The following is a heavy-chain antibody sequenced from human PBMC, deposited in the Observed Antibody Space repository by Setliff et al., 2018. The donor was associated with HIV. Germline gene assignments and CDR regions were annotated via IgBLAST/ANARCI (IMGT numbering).Heavy chain of an antibody. V-gene: IGHV1-2*02. Sequence: GASVKVSCKASGYTFTGYYMHWVRQAPGQGLEWMGWINPNSGGTTYAQKFQGRVTMTRDTSISTAYMEVSRLRSDDTAVYYCARDIPGPATNSGRIKNWFDPWGEGTLVTVSS. CDR3: ARDIPGPATNSGRIKNWFDP. D-gene: IGHD6-19*01. CDR2: INPNSGGT. CDR1: GYTFTGYY. J-gene: IGHJ5*02.